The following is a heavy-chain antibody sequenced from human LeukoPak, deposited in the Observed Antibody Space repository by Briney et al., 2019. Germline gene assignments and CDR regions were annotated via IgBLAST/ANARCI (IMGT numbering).Heavy chain of an antibody. CDR3: ARVGDCSGGSCYFDY. J-gene: IGHJ4*02. Sequence: PSETLSLTCTVSGGSISSYYWSWIRQPPAKGLECIGYIYYSGTTNYNPSLKSRVTISVDTSKNQFSLKLSSVTAADTAVYYCARVGDCSGGSCYFDYWGQGTLVTVSS. V-gene: IGHV4-59*12. CDR2: IYYSGTT. D-gene: IGHD2-15*01. CDR1: GGSISSYY.